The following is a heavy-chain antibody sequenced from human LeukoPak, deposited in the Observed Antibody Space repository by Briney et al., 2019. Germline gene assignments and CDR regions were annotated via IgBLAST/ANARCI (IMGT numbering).Heavy chain of an antibody. Sequence: SVKVSCKASGGTFSSYAISWVRQALGQGLEWMGGIIPIFGTANYAQKFQGRVTITADESTSTAYMELSSLRSEDTAVYYCARGGDPGSQYVYWGQGTLVTVSS. CDR1: GGTFSSYA. V-gene: IGHV1-69*13. D-gene: IGHD3-16*01. CDR3: ARGGDPGSQYVY. CDR2: IIPIFGTA. J-gene: IGHJ4*02.